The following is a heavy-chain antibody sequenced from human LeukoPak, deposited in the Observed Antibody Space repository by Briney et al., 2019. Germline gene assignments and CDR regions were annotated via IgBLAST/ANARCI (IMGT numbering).Heavy chain of an antibody. CDR3: AKQYYYDSSGYLDY. CDR2: INQDGSEK. Sequence: GGSLRLSCVASGFTFSGHWMSWVRQAPGKGLEWVANINQDGSEKQYVDSVKGRFTISRDNAKNSLYLQMNSLRAEDTAVYYCAKQYYYDSSGYLDYWGQGTLVTVSS. CDR1: GFTFSGHW. D-gene: IGHD3-22*01. J-gene: IGHJ4*02. V-gene: IGHV3-7*01.